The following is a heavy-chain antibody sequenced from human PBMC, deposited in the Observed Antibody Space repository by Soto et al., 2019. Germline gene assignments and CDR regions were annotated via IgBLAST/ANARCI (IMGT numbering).Heavy chain of an antibody. CDR1: GYTFTSYG. CDR2: ISAYNGNT. V-gene: IGHV1-18*01. D-gene: IGHD3-22*01. Sequence: ASVKVSCKASGYTFTSYGISWVRQAPGQGLEWMGWISAYNGNTNYAQKFQGRVTMTTDTSTSTAYMELRSLRSDDTAVYYCARDADITMIVVVTPDAFDIWGQGTMVTVSS. J-gene: IGHJ3*02. CDR3: ARDADITMIVVVTPDAFDI.